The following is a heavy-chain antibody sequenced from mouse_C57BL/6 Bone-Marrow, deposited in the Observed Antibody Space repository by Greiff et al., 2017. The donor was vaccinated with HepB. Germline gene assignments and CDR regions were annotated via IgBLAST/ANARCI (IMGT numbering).Heavy chain of an antibody. J-gene: IGHJ1*03. V-gene: IGHV1-26*01. Sequence: EVQLQQSGPELVKPGASVKISCKASGYTFTDYYMNWVKQSHGKSLEWIGDINPNNGGTSYNQKFKGKATLTVDKSSSTAYMELRSLTSEDSAVYYCARSIFRGSSYGYFDVWGTGTTVTVSS. CDR2: INPNNGGT. D-gene: IGHD1-1*01. CDR1: GYTFTDYY. CDR3: ARSIFRGSSYGYFDV.